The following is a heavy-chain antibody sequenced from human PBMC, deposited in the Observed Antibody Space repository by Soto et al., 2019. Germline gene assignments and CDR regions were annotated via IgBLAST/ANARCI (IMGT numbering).Heavy chain of an antibody. J-gene: IGHJ6*02. CDR2: IVPLFRTT. CDR1: GGTFSSYA. D-gene: IGHD6-13*01. V-gene: IGHV1-69*06. CDR3: ARGGYSSTWSNLLDRSGLDV. Sequence: QVQLVQSGAEAKKPGSSVKVSCKTSGGTFSSYAISWVRQAPGQGLEWMGGIVPLFRTTNYAQKFQGRVTITADTSTYTVYQGLIGLRSGDTAVHYCARGGYSSTWSNLLDRSGLDVWGQGTTVTVSS.